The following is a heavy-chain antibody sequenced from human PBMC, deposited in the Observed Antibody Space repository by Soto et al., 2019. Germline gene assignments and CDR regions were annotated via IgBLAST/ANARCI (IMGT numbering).Heavy chain of an antibody. V-gene: IGHV4-59*08. CDR2: IYYSGST. CDR1: GGSISSYC. CDR3: ARHFTGERYYVFWSGSPHYYMPV. J-gene: IGHJ6*03. Sequence: SEILALTCTVSGGSISSYCWSRIRQPPGKGLEWIGYIYYSGSTNYNPSLKSRVTISVDTSKNQFSLKLSSVTAADTAVYYCARHFTGERYYVFWSGSPHYYMPVWGKGTKVSVSS. D-gene: IGHD3-3*01.